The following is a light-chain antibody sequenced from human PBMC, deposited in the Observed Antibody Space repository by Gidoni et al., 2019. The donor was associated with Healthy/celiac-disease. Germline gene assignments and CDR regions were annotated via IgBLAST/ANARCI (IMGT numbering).Light chain of an antibody. CDR2: LGS. Sequence: IVMTASPLSLPVTPGEPASISCRSSQSLLHSNGYNYLDWYLQKPGQSPQLLIYLGSNRASGVPDRFSGSGSGTDFTLKISRVEAEDVGVYYCMQALQTPLTFGGGTKVEIK. CDR1: QSLLHSNGYNY. J-gene: IGKJ4*01. V-gene: IGKV2-28*01. CDR3: MQALQTPLT.